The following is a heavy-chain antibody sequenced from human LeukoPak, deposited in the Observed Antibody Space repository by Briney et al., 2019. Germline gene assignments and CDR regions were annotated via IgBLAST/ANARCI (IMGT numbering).Heavy chain of an antibody. Sequence: SETLSLTCTVSGGSISSSSYYWGWIRQLPGKGLEWTGSIYYSGSTYYNPSLKSRVTIFVDTSKNQFSLKLSSVTAADTAVYYCARGYFLYYFDYWGQGTLVTVSS. CDR1: GGSISSSSYY. J-gene: IGHJ4*02. D-gene: IGHD2/OR15-2a*01. V-gene: IGHV4-39*01. CDR2: IYYSGST. CDR3: ARGYFLYYFDY.